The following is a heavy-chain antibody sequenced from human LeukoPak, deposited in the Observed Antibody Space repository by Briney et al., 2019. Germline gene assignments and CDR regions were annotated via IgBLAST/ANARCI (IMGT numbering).Heavy chain of an antibody. D-gene: IGHD3-22*01. Sequence: PGGSLRLSCAASGYTFTDYYMHWVQQAPGKGLEWMGLVDPEDGETIYAEKFQGRVTITADTSTDIAYMELSSLRSEDTAVYYCATIPGRRPNNSSGYSQGSGDYWGQGTLVTVSS. CDR1: GYTFTDYY. J-gene: IGHJ4*02. CDR2: VDPEDGET. CDR3: ATIPGRRPNNSSGYSQGSGDY. V-gene: IGHV1-69-2*01.